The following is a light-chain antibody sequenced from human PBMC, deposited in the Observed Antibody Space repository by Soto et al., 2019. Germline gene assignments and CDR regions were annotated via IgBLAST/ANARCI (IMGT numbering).Light chain of an antibody. CDR1: QSISDW. CDR2: KAS. J-gene: IGKJ1*01. V-gene: IGKV1-5*03. Sequence: DIQMTQSPSTLSASVGDRVTITCRASQSISDWLAWYQQKPGKAPKFLIYKASNLESGVPSRFSGSGSGTEFTLTISSVQPDDFATYYCQYYDSYSWTFGQGTRWKSN. CDR3: QYYDSYSWT.